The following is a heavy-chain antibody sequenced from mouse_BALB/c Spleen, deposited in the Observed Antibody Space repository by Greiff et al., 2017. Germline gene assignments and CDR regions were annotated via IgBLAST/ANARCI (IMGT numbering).Heavy chain of an antibody. Sequence: VQLQQSGAELVKPGASVKLSCTTSGFNIKDTYMHWVKQRPEQGLEWIGRIDPANGNTKYDPKFQGKATVTADTSSNTAYLQLSSLTSEDTAVYYCASMISTGWFAYGGQGTLVTVSA. CDR3: ASMISTGWFAY. V-gene: IGHV14-3*02. CDR2: IDPANGNT. CDR1: GFNIKDTY. J-gene: IGHJ3*01. D-gene: IGHD2-4*01.